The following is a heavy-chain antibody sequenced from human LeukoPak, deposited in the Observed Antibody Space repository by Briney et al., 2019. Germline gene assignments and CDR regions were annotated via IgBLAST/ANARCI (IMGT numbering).Heavy chain of an antibody. D-gene: IGHD5-12*01. CDR2: IKEDGSAK. V-gene: IGHV3-7*01. J-gene: IGHJ4*02. CDR3: VRDSPGYGAYDFD. Sequence: GGSLRLSCAASGFTVSSNHMSWVRQAPGKGLEWVANIKEDGSAKYYVDSVKGRFTISRDNAKNSLYLQMNNLSAEDTAVYYCVRDSPGYGAYDFDWGQGTLVTVSS. CDR1: GFTVSSNH.